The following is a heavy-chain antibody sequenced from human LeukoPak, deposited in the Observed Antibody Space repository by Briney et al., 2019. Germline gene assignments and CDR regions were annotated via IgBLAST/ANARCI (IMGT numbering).Heavy chain of an antibody. CDR3: ARDFRDSSGWYGYAFDI. Sequence: SETLSLTCTVSGGSISSYYWSWIRQPPGKGLEWIGYIYYSGSTNYNPSLESRVTISVDTSKNQFSLKLSSVTAADTAVYYCARDFRDSSGWYGYAFDIWGQGTMVTVSS. CDR1: GGSISSYY. V-gene: IGHV4-59*01. D-gene: IGHD6-19*01. J-gene: IGHJ3*02. CDR2: IYYSGST.